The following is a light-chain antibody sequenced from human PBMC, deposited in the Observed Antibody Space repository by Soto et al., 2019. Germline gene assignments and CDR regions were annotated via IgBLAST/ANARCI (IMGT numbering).Light chain of an antibody. Sequence: QSVLTQPRSVSGSPGQSVTISCTGTSSDVGGYNYVSWYQQHPGKAPKLMMYDVSKRPSGVPDRFSGYKSGNTASLTISGLQAEDEADYYCCSYAGSYTHVFGTGTKLTVL. CDR1: SSDVGGYNY. J-gene: IGLJ1*01. CDR3: CSYAGSYTHV. V-gene: IGLV2-11*01. CDR2: DVS.